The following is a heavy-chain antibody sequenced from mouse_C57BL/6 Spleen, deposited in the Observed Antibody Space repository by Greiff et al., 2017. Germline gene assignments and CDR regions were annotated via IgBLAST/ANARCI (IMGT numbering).Heavy chain of an antibody. CDR1: GYTFTSYW. J-gene: IGHJ2*01. CDR2: IHPNSGST. D-gene: IGHD3-2*02. V-gene: IGHV1-64*01. CDR3: AREGAAQASDY. Sequence: VQLQQPGAELVKPGASVKLSCKASGYTFTSYWMHWVKQRPGQGLEWIGMIHPNSGSTNYNEKFKSKATLTVDKSSSTAYMQLSSLTSEDSAVYYWAREGAAQASDYWGQGTTLTVSS.